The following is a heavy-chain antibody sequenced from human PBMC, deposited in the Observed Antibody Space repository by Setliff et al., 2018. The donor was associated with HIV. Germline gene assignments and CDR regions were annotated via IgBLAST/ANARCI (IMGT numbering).Heavy chain of an antibody. CDR3: ARSPGVDTNMAFDY. Sequence: NPSETLSLTCTVSGGSISSYYWSWIRQPPGKGLEWIGYIYYSGSTSYNPSLKSRVTISVDTSKNQVSLKLNSVTAADTAVYYCARSPGVDTNMAFDYWGQGTLVTVSS. D-gene: IGHD5-18*01. CDR2: IYYSGST. J-gene: IGHJ4*02. CDR1: GGSISSYY. V-gene: IGHV4-59*01.